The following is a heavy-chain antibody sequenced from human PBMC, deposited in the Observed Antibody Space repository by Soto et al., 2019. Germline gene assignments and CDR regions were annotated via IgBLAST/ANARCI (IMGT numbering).Heavy chain of an antibody. D-gene: IGHD5-12*01. CDR2: IYPGDSDT. J-gene: IGHJ6*02. V-gene: IGHV5-51*01. Sequence: SGESGKISCXGSGYSFTSYWIGWVRQMPGKGLEWMGIIYPGDSDTRYSPSFQGQVTISADKSISTAYLQWSSLKASDTAMYYCARLPYLEMATIGSAGDYYGMDVWGQGTTVTVSS. CDR3: ARLPYLEMATIGSAGDYYGMDV. CDR1: GYSFTSYW.